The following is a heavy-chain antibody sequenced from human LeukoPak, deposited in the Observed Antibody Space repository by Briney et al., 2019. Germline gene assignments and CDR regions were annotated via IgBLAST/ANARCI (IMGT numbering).Heavy chain of an antibody. D-gene: IGHD6-19*01. J-gene: IGHJ4*02. V-gene: IGHV1-8*03. CDR3: ARGPRYSSGWYSDY. CDR2: MNPNSGNT. CDR1: GYTFTSYD. Sequence: ASVKVSCKASGYTFTSYDINWVRQATGQGLEWMGWMNPNSGNTGYAQKFQGGVTITRNTSISTAYMELSSLRSEDTAVYYCARGPRYSSGWYSDYWGQGTLVTVSS.